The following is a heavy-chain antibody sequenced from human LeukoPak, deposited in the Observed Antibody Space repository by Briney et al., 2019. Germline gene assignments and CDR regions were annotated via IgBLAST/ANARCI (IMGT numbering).Heavy chain of an antibody. CDR1: GESINPYY. J-gene: IGHJ6*03. Sequence: SETLSLTCTVSGESINPYYWSWIRQSAGKGLEWIGHIYKSGTTNFNPSLTSRVTMSLDTSRNQFSLKLRSVTAADTAVYFCARSFLDYMDVWGKGTTVTVSS. CDR3: ARSFLDYMDV. CDR2: IYKSGTT. D-gene: IGHD2/OR15-2a*01. V-gene: IGHV4-4*07.